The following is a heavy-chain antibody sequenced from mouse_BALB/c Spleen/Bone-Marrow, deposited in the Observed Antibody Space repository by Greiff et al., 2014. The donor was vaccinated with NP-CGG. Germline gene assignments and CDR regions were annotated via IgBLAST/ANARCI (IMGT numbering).Heavy chain of an antibody. J-gene: IGHJ3*01. CDR2: IDPANGNT. Sequence: VHVKQSGAELVEPGASVKLSCPASGFNIKDTYMHWVKQRPEQGLEWIGRIDPANGNTKYDPKFQGKATITADTSSNTAYLQLSSLTSEDTAVYYCASYYYGSSSFAHCGPLTLVTVS. CDR1: GFNIKDTY. CDR3: ASYYYGSSSFAH. D-gene: IGHD1-1*01. V-gene: IGHV14-3*02.